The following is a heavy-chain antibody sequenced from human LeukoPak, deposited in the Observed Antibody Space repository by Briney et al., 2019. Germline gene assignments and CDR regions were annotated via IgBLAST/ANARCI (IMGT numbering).Heavy chain of an antibody. CDR1: GVSISGYY. D-gene: IGHD2-2*01. Sequence: SETLSLTCTVSGVSISGYYWSWIRQPPGKGLEWIGYIYYSGSTNYDPSLKGRVTISVDTSKNQFSLKLSSVTAADTAVYYCARDAVVPAAISSYGMDVWGQGTTVTVSS. CDR3: ARDAVVPAAISSYGMDV. V-gene: IGHV4-59*12. CDR2: IYYSGST. J-gene: IGHJ6*02.